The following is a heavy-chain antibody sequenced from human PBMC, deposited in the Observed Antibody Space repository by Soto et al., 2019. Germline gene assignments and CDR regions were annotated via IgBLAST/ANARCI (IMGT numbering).Heavy chain of an antibody. D-gene: IGHD2-2*01. V-gene: IGHV1-69*12. J-gene: IGHJ6*02. Sequence: QVQLVQSGAEVKKPGSSVKVSCKASGGTFSSYAISWVRQAPGQGLEWMGGIIPIFGTANYAQKFQGRVTITADESTSTAYMELSSLRSEDTAVYYCARSRPAIATMHPREIYGMDVWGQGTTVTGS. CDR1: GGTFSSYA. CDR3: ARSRPAIATMHPREIYGMDV. CDR2: IIPIFGTA.